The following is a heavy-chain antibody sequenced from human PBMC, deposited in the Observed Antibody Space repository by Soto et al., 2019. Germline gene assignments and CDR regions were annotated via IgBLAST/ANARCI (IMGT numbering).Heavy chain of an antibody. CDR2: ISGSGGST. CDR3: AKSGGYNYGYQETDY. V-gene: IGHV3-23*01. Sequence: EVQLFESGGGLVKPWGSLRLTCAASGFTFSSYAMSWVRQAPGKGLEWVSSISGSGGSTYYADSVKGRFTISRDNSKNTLYLPMNSLRAEDTAGYYCAKSGGYNYGYQETDYWCQGTLVTVSS. D-gene: IGHD5-18*01. J-gene: IGHJ4*02. CDR1: GFTFSSYA.